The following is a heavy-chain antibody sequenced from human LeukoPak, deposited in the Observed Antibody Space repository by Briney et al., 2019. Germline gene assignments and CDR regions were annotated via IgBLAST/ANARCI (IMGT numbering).Heavy chain of an antibody. D-gene: IGHD6-19*01. CDR1: GFTFSSYE. CDR3: ASSSGWYRGYYFDY. V-gene: IGHV3-48*03. Sequence: HPGGSLRLSCAASGFTFSSYEMNWVRQAPGKGLEWVSYISSSGSTIYYADSVKGRFTISRDNAKNSLYLQMNSLRAEDTAVYYCASSSGWYRGYYFDYWGQGTLVTVSS. CDR2: ISSSGSTI. J-gene: IGHJ4*02.